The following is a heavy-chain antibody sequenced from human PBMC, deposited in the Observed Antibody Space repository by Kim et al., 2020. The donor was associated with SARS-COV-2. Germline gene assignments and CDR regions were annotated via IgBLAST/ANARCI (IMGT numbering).Heavy chain of an antibody. CDR3: AGAGRRSIHKGANGY. D-gene: IGHD3-16*01. Sequence: PSLKSRVTISVDTSKNQFSLKLSSVTAADTAVYYCAGAGRRSIHKGANGYWGQGTLVTVSS. V-gene: IGHV4-34*01. J-gene: IGHJ4*02.